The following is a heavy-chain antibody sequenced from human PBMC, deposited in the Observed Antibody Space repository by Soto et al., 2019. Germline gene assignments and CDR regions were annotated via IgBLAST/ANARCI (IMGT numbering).Heavy chain of an antibody. CDR3: ARGHSQRPYQLLRV. CDR2: ISAYNGNT. CDR1: GYTFTSYG. V-gene: IGHV1-18*01. J-gene: IGHJ4*02. Sequence: QVQLVQSGAEVKKPGASVKVSCKASGYTFTSYGISCVRQAPGQGLEWMGWISAYNGNTNYAQKLQGRVTMTTDTYTSTAYMKRRSLRSDDTAVYYCARGHSQRPYQLLRVWGQGNLVTVSS. D-gene: IGHD2-2*01.